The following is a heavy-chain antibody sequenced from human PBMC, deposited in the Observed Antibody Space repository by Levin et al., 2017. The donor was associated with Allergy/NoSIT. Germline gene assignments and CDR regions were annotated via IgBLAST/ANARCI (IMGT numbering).Heavy chain of an antibody. D-gene: IGHD5-12*01. CDR1: GYSFTSYW. Sequence: GESLKISCKGSGYSFTSYWIGWVRQMPGKGLEWMGIIYPGDSDTRYSPSFQGQVTISADKSISTAYLQWSSLKASDTAMYYCASFETPEYSGYKSAFDIWGQGTMVTVSS. J-gene: IGHJ3*02. CDR3: ASFETPEYSGYKSAFDI. V-gene: IGHV5-51*01. CDR2: IYPGDSDT.